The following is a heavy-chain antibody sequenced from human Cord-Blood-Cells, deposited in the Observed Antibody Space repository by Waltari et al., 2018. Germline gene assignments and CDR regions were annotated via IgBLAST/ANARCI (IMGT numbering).Heavy chain of an antibody. Sequence: QVQLQESGPGLVKPSQTLSLTCPVSGGSISSGGYYWSWIRQHPGKGLEWIGYIYYSGSTYYNPSLKSRVTISVDTSKNQFSLKLSSVTAADTAVYYCARSKHAGDYSNYEYFQHWGQGTLVTVSS. CDR3: ARSKHAGDYSNYEYFQH. CDR2: IYYSGST. D-gene: IGHD4-4*01. J-gene: IGHJ1*01. CDR1: GGSISSGGYY. V-gene: IGHV4-31*03.